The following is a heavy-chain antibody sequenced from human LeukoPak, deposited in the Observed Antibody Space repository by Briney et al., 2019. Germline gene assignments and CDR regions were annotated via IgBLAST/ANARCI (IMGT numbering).Heavy chain of an antibody. CDR2: INSDGSST. J-gene: IGHJ4*02. CDR1: GFTFSSYW. CDR3: ARTQGF. V-gene: IGHV3-74*01. Sequence: GGSLRPSCAASGFTFSSYWMHWVRQAPGKGLVWVSQINSDGSSTTYADSVKGRFTISRDNAKNTLYLQMNSLRVEDTAVYYCARTQGFWGQGTLVTVSS.